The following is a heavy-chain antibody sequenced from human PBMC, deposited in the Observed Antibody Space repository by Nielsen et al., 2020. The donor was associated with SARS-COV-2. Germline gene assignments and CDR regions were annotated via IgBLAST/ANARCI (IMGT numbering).Heavy chain of an antibody. J-gene: IGHJ6*02. V-gene: IGHV4-38-2*02. D-gene: IGHD2-15*01. CDR3: ARGGVVAATRVYYYGMDV. CDR2: IYHSGST. CDR1: GYSISSGYY. Sequence: SETLSLTCTVSGYSISSGYYWGWIREPPGKGLEWIGSIYHSGSTYYNPSLKSRVTISVDTYKNQFSLKLSSVTAADTAVYYCARGGVVAATRVYYYGMDVWGQGTTVTVSS.